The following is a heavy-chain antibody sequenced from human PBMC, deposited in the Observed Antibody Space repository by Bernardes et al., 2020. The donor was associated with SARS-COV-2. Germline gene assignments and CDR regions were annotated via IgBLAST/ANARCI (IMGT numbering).Heavy chain of an antibody. CDR1: GGSFNNYH. CDR2: INDRGRT. CDR3: AGGRDETVMVVVIAWQLSYLDY. D-gene: IGHD2-21*01. V-gene: IGHV4-34*01. Sequence: SETLSLTCSVSGGSFNNYHWNWILLSPGTGLEWIGQINDRGRTNSKSSLRDRVSISIDNSKRQFSLHLRSVSAADTGVYFCAGGRDETVMVVVIAWQLSYLDYWGQGTLVTVAS. J-gene: IGHJ4*02.